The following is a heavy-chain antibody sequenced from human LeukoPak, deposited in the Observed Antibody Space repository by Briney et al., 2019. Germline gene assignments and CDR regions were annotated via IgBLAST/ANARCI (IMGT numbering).Heavy chain of an antibody. CDR2: IHHSGII. CDR3: ARGHSTSGFDY. Sequence: PSETLSLTCSVYDGSFSGFYCSWIRQVPGKGLEWLGEIHHSGIINYNLSLKSRLTLSEDTPNSQFSLKLTSVTAADTAVYFCARGHSTSGFDYWGRGTLVTVSS. D-gene: IGHD2-2*01. J-gene: IGHJ4*02. CDR1: DGSFSGFY. V-gene: IGHV4-34*01.